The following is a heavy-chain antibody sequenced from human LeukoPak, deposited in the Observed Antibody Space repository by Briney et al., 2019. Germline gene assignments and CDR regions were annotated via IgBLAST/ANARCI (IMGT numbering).Heavy chain of an antibody. Sequence: SETLSLTCTVSGGSISGYYWSWIRQPPGKGLEWIGQIYSSGTTIYHPSLKSRVTISVDTSKKQFSLRLSSVTAADTAVYYCARIAGPFDYWGQGTLVTVSS. CDR3: ARIAGPFDY. V-gene: IGHV4-59*13. D-gene: IGHD6-13*01. J-gene: IGHJ4*02. CDR2: IYSSGTT. CDR1: GGSISGYY.